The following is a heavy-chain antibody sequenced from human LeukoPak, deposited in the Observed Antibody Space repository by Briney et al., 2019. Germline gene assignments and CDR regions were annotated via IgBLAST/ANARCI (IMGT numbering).Heavy chain of an antibody. CDR2: ISSSGSTI. CDR3: AATGPPYSYYYASYGAFDI. CDR1: GFTFSDYY. J-gene: IGHJ3*02. Sequence: GGSLRLSCVAPGFTFSDYYMNWIRQAPGKGLEWISYISSSGSTIFYADSVRGRFTISRDNAKKSLYLEMNSLRADDTAMYYCAATGPPYSYYYASYGAFDIWGQGTMVTVSS. V-gene: IGHV3-11*01. D-gene: IGHD3-10*01.